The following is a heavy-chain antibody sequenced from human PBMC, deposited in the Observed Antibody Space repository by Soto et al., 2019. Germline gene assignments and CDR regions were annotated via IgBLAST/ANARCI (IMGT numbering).Heavy chain of an antibody. V-gene: IGHV3-7*05. Sequence: EVQLVESGGGLVQSGGSLRLSCAASGFTFSSYWMSWVRQGPGKGPEWVANIKQDGSEKYYVDSVKGRFTISRDNAKNALYLQMTSLRAEDTAVYHCANSLSAIPGDSWGQGTLVTVSS. CDR2: IKQDGSEK. CDR1: GFTFSSYW. J-gene: IGHJ4*02. D-gene: IGHD2-2*01. CDR3: ANSLSAIPGDS.